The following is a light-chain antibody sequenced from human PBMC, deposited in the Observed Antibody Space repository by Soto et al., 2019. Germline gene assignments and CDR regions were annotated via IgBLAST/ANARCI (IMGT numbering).Light chain of an antibody. CDR3: LQTYTAPPT. CDR2: DAS. V-gene: IGKV1-39*01. Sequence: DIPMTQSPSSLSASVGDRVTITCRASQSIDSCLSWYQQKPGKAPKLLIYDASSLQSGVPSRFSGSGYGTYFTLTISSLQREDLPTYHFLQTYTAPPTFGQGTRVQIK. J-gene: IGKJ1*01. CDR1: QSIDSC.